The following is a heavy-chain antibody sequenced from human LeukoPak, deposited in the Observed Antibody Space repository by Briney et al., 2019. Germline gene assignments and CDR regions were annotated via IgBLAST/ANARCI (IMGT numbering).Heavy chain of an antibody. Sequence: PSETLSLICTVSGGSISSYYWSWIRQPPGKGLEWIGYIYYSGSTNYNPSLKSRVTISVDTSKNQFSLKLSSVTAADTAVYYCARDSPIYYMDVWGKGTTVTVSS. V-gene: IGHV4-59*01. J-gene: IGHJ6*03. CDR1: GGSISSYY. CDR3: ARDSPIYYMDV. CDR2: IYYSGST.